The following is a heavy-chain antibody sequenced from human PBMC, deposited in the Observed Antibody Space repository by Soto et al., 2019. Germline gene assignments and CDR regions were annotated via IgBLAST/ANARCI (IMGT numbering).Heavy chain of an antibody. CDR3: ARDCSGYCSGGSSGYFDY. Sequence: PSETLSLTCTVSGGSISSYYWSWIRQPPGKGLEWIGYIYYSGSTNYNPSLKSRVTISVDTSKNQFSLKLSSVTAADTAVYYCARDCSGYCSGGSSGYFDYWGQGTLVTVSS. J-gene: IGHJ4*02. V-gene: IGHV4-59*01. CDR1: GGSISSYY. D-gene: IGHD2-15*01. CDR2: IYYSGST.